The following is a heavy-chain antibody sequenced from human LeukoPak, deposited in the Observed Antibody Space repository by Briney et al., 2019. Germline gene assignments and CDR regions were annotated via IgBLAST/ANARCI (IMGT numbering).Heavy chain of an antibody. Sequence: SETLSLTCAVYGGSFSGYYWSWIRQPPGKGLEWIGYIYYSGITYYNPSLKSRVSISVDTSESQFSLKLSSVTAADTALYYCTRGLHRANDAFDIWGRGTMVTVSS. J-gene: IGHJ3*02. V-gene: IGHV4-34*01. CDR2: IYYSGIT. CDR1: GGSFSGYY. CDR3: TRGLHRANDAFDI.